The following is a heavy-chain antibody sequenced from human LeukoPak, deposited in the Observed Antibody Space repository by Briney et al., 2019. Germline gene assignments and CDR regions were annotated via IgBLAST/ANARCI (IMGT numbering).Heavy chain of an antibody. V-gene: IGHV1-24*01. CDR1: GYTLTELS. J-gene: IGHJ4*02. Sequence: GASVKVSCKVSGYTLTELSMHWVRQAPGKGLEWMGGFDPEDGETIYAQKFQGRVTMTEDTSTDTAYMELSSLRSEDTAVYYCATDLRDGYNLWYWGQGTLVTVSS. D-gene: IGHD5-24*01. CDR3: ATDLRDGYNLWY. CDR2: FDPEDGET.